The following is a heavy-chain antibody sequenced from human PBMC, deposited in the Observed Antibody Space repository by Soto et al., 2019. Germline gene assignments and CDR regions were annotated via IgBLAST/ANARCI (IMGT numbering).Heavy chain of an antibody. V-gene: IGHV4-30-2*01. Sequence: SETLSLTCAVSGGSISSGGYSWSWIRQPPGKGLEWIGYIYHSGSTYYNPSLKSRVTISVDRSKNQFSLKLSSVTAADTAVYYCARSQLRLGELGFDYWGQGTLVTVSS. CDR2: IYHSGST. CDR3: ARSQLRLGELGFDY. J-gene: IGHJ4*02. D-gene: IGHD3-16*01. CDR1: GGSISSGGYS.